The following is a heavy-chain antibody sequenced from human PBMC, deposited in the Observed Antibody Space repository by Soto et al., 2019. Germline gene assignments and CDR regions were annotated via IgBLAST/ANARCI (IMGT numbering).Heavy chain of an antibody. Sequence: ASVKVSCKASGGTFSSYAISWVRQAPGQGLEWMGGIIPIFGTANYAQKFQGRVTITADESTSTAYMELSSLRSEDTAVYYCASTVLRSSWYYFDYWGQGTLVTVSS. CDR1: GGTFSSYA. CDR2: IIPIFGTA. V-gene: IGHV1-69*13. J-gene: IGHJ4*02. D-gene: IGHD6-13*01. CDR3: ASTVLRSSWYYFDY.